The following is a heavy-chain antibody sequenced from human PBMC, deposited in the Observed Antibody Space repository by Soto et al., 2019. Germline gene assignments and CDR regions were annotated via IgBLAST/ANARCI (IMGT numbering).Heavy chain of an antibody. J-gene: IGHJ5*02. CDR3: ARNRCTLNSCYSWFDP. D-gene: IGHD2-2*01. V-gene: IGHV4-31*01. CDR2: IDYSGST. CDR1: GGSISSGDYY. Sequence: QVQLQESGPGLVKPSQTLSLTCTVSGGSISSGDYYWSWIRQHPGKGLEWIGYIDYSGSTFYNPSLKRPAAISVNTSKNQFSPELNPLTAADTAVYYCARNRCTLNSCYSWFDPWGQGTLVTVSS.